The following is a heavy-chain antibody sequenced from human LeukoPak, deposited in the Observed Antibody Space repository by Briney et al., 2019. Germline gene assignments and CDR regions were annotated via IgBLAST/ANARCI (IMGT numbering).Heavy chain of an antibody. CDR2: ISSRSNYI. CDR3: GRQGPVQDHYYYPVDV. D-gene: IGHD6-6*01. J-gene: IGHJ6*04. Sequence: PGGSLRLSCTPSGFPFSDYGMNWVRQAPGKGLEWVASISSRSNYIYYADSVKGRFNISRDNAKNSLNLQMNSLRAEDTAVYYCGRQGPVQDHYYYPVDVWGKGTTVTVSS. CDR1: GFPFSDYG. V-gene: IGHV3-21*01.